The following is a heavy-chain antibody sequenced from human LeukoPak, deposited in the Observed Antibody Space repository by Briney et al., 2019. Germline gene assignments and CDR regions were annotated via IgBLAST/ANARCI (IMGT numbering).Heavy chain of an antibody. V-gene: IGHV5-51*01. CDR3: ARLHQLPPRYRSGAFDI. J-gene: IGHJ3*02. CDR2: IYPGDSDT. CDR1: GYSFTSCW. D-gene: IGHD6-13*01. Sequence: GESLQISCKGAGYSFTSCWIGWVRQMPGKGLEWMGVIYPGDSDTRYSPSFQGQVTISADKSISTAYLQWSSLKASDTAMYYCARLHQLPPRYRSGAFDIWGQGTMVTVSS.